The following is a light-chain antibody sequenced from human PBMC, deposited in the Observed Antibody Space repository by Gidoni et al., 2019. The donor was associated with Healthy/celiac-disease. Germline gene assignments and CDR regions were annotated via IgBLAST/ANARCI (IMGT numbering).Light chain of an antibody. CDR1: QSVSSSY. J-gene: IGKJ2*01. CDR3: QQYGSSLAMYT. CDR2: GAS. V-gene: IGKV3-20*01. Sequence: EIVFTQSPGTLSLSQGERATLSCRASQSVSSSYLAWYQQKPGQAPRLLIYGASSRATGIPDRFSGSGSGTDFTLTISRLEPEDFAVYYCQQYGSSLAMYTFGQGTKLEIK.